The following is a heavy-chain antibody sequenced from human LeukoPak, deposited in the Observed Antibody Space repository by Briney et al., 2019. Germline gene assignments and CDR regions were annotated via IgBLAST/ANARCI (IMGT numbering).Heavy chain of an antibody. J-gene: IGHJ4*02. CDR2: IGVNDGGT. V-gene: IGHV3-23*01. CDR3: AKAPMYDSTGYYRELDY. D-gene: IGHD3-22*01. CDR1: GFTFTSYA. Sequence: PGGSLRLSCAASGFTFTSYAMTWVRQAPGKGLEWVSSIGVNDGGTYYADSVKGRFTISRDDSKNTLYLQLNSLRAEDTAVYYCAKAPMYDSTGYYRELDYWGQGTLVTVSS.